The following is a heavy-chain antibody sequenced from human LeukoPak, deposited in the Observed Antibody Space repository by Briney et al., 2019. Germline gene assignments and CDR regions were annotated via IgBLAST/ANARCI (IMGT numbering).Heavy chain of an antibody. J-gene: IGHJ5*02. Sequence: PSETLSLTCTVSGGSISSYYWSWIRQPAGKGLEWIGRIYTSGSTNYNPSLKSRVTMSVDTSKNQFSLKLSSVTAADTAVYYCARNYGSGTSRGDNWFDPWGQGTLVTVSS. CDR3: ARNYGSGTSRGDNWFDP. CDR2: IYTSGST. D-gene: IGHD3-10*01. CDR1: GGSISSYY. V-gene: IGHV4-4*07.